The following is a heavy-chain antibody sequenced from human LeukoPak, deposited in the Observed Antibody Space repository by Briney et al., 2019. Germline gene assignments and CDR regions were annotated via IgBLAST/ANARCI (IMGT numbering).Heavy chain of an antibody. CDR2: IKEEGSQK. J-gene: IGHJ4*02. CDR3: ARDSPFIAAAGTGFDY. Sequence: GRSMRPSCAPSGFTFTSYWKSWVRLDPGKWLDWVANIKEEGSQKNYVDSVKGRFTNSRDNAKNSLYLQMNSLRAEDTAVYYCARDSPFIAAAGTGFDYWGQGTLVTVSS. D-gene: IGHD6-13*01. V-gene: IGHV3-7*03. CDR1: GFTFTSYW.